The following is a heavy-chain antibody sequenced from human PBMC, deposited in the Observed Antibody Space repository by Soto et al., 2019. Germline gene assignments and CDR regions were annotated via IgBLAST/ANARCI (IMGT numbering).Heavy chain of an antibody. CDR1: GYSFTTYW. CDR2: IDPTDSYT. CDR3: ARQSSGYGAFDI. Sequence: GESLKISCQASGYSFTTYWISWVRQMPGKGLECMGRIDPTDSYTDYGPSFEGHVTMSVDRSINTAYLEWSTLKASDSAMYYCARQSSGYGAFDIWGQGTMVTVSS. D-gene: IGHD3-22*01. J-gene: IGHJ3*02. V-gene: IGHV5-10-1*01.